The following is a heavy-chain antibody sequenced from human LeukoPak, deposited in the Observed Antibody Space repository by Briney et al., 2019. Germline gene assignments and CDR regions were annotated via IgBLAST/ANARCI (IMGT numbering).Heavy chain of an antibody. CDR1: GFTFSRYA. D-gene: IGHD6-19*01. J-gene: IGHJ4*02. CDR3: AKDHDSTGLFQDRDY. Sequence: GGSLRLSCAASGFTFSRYAMNWVRQAPGKGLEWVSTISISANTHYADSVKGRFTISRDNSKSTLYLQINSLRAEDTAIYYCAKDHDSTGLFQDRDYWGQGTQVTISS. V-gene: IGHV3-23*01. CDR2: ISISANT.